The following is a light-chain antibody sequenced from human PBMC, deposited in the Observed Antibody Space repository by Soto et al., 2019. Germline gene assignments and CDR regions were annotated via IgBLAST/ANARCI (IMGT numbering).Light chain of an antibody. J-gene: IGLJ2*01. CDR1: SGHSSYI. V-gene: IGLV4-60*03. CDR2: LEGSGSY. CDR3: ETWDINPPVV. Sequence: QSVLTQSSSASASLGSSVKLTCTLSSGHSSYIIAWHQQQPGKAPRYLMKLEGSGSYNKGSGVPDRFSGSSSGADRYLTISILQSEYEADYYCETWDINPPVVFGGGTKLTVL.